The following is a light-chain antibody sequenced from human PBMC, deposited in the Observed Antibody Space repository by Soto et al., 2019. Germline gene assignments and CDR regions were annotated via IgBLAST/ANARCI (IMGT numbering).Light chain of an antibody. CDR2: AAS. CDR3: QKYNSPPRT. Sequence: DIQMTQSPPSLSASVGDRVTITCRACQGISNYLAWYQQKPGELPKLVIYAASILQTGVPSRFSGSGSGTDFSLTISSLQPEDVATYFCQKYNSPPRTFGQGTKVELK. J-gene: IGKJ1*01. V-gene: IGKV1-27*01. CDR1: QGISNY.